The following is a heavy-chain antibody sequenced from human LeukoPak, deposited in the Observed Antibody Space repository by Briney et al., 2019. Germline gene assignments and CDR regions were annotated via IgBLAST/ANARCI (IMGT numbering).Heavy chain of an antibody. V-gene: IGHV4-38-2*02. CDR1: GYSITSGFS. Sequence: KPSETLSLPCAVSGYSITSGFSWGWIRQPPGKGLEWIGTISHSGTTDYKSTLESRLTISMDTSKNLFSLRLTSVTAADTAVYYCAREGAVPGIDPWGQGTLVTVSS. D-gene: IGHD3-16*01. J-gene: IGHJ5*02. CDR3: AREGAVPGIDP. CDR2: ISHSGTT.